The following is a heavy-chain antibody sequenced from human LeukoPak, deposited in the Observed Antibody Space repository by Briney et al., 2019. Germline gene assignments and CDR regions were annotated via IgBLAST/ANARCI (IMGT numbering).Heavy chain of an antibody. CDR1: GGSFSGYY. CDR3: ARVCSVRPYCSTTTPFDS. Sequence: SSETLSLTCAVYGGSFSGYYWNWIRQPPGKGLEWIGEISHSGSTKYNPSLKSRLIMSVDTSKNQFSLRLSSVTAADTAVYYCARVCSVRPYCSTTTPFDSWGQGTRATVYS. D-gene: IGHD2-8*01. CDR2: ISHSGST. V-gene: IGHV4-34*01. J-gene: IGHJ5*01.